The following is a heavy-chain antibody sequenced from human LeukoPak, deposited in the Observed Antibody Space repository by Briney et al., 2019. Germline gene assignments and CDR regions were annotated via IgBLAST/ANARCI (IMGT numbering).Heavy chain of an antibody. V-gene: IGHV4-39*01. J-gene: IGHJ6*02. D-gene: IGHD3-16*02. CDR3: LKEGYRMPDYYYGMDV. CDR2: IYYSGST. CDR1: GGSISSSSYY. Sequence: PSETLSLTCTVSGGSISSSSYYWGWIRQPPGKGLEWIGSIYYSGSTYYNPSLKSRVTISVDTSKNQFSLKLSSVTAADTAVYYCLKEGYRMPDYYYGMDVWGQGTTVTVSS.